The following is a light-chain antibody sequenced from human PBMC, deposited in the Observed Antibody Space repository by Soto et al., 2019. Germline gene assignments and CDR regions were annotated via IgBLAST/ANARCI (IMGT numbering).Light chain of an antibody. CDR3: QQRSNWTPIVT. CDR1: LSVDTY. J-gene: IGKJ3*01. Sequence: ELVLTQSPATLSLCPGERATLSCRASLSVDTYLAWYQQKPGQAPRLLIYDASNRATGIPARFSGSGSGTDFTLTISSLQPEDFAVYYCQQRSNWTPIVTFGPGTMVDIK. V-gene: IGKV3-11*01. CDR2: DAS.